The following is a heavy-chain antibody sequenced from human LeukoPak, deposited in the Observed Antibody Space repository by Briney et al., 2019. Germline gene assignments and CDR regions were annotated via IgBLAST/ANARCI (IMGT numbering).Heavy chain of an antibody. CDR2: TYYRSKWYN. CDR3: ARVSEEVAAAGIYYFDY. V-gene: IGHV6-1*01. Sequence: SQTLSLTCAISGDSVSSNSAAWNWIRQSPSRGLEWLGRTYYRSKWYNDYAVSVKSRITINPDTSKNQFSLQLNSVTPEDTAVYYCARVSEEVAAAGIYYFDYWGQGTLVTVSS. D-gene: IGHD6-13*01. CDR1: GDSVSSNSAA. J-gene: IGHJ4*02.